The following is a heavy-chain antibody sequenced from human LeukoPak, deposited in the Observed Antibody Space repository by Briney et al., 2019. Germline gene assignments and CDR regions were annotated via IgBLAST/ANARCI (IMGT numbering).Heavy chain of an antibody. CDR3: AREGWIYCSGGSCYGY. CDR1: GGSFSGYC. J-gene: IGHJ4*02. D-gene: IGHD2-15*01. V-gene: IGHV4-34*01. Sequence: SETLSLTCAVYGGSFSGYCWSWIRQPPGKGLEWIGEINHSGSTNYNPSLKSRVTISVDTFKNQFSLKLSSVTAADTAVYYCAREGWIYCSGGSCYGYWGQGTLVTVSS. CDR2: INHSGST.